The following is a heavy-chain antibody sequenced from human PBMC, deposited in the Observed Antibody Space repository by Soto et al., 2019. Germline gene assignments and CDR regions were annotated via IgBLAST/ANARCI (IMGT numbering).Heavy chain of an antibody. V-gene: IGHV3-30*04. D-gene: IGHD6-6*01. J-gene: IGHJ2*01. CDR1: GFTFRSYA. CDR3: ARGGGIAARPSGWYFDL. CDR2: ISFDGSNK. Sequence: QVQLVESGRGVVQPGRSLRLSCAASGFTFRSYAMHWVRQAPGKGLEWVAVISFDGSNKYYPDSVRGRFTISRDNSKNTLFLQMNSLRGDDTAVYFCARGGGIAARPSGWYFDLWGRGTLVSVSS.